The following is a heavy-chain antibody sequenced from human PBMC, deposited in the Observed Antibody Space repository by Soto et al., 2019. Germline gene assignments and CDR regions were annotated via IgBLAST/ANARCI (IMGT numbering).Heavy chain of an antibody. J-gene: IGHJ4*02. CDR1: GGSISSYY. Sequence: PSETLSLTCTVSGGSISSYYWSWIRQPPGKGLEWIGYIYYSGSTNYNPSLKSRVTISVDTSKNQFSLKLSSVTAADTAVYYCARDTGGGWYWDFDYWGQGTLVTVSS. V-gene: IGHV4-59*01. CDR2: IYYSGST. D-gene: IGHD6-19*01. CDR3: ARDTGGGWYWDFDY.